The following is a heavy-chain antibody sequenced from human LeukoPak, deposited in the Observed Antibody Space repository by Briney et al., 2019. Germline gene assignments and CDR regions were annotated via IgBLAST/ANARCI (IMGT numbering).Heavy chain of an antibody. J-gene: IGHJ4*02. Sequence: ASVKVSCKASGYTXTSYYMHGVRQAPGQGLEWMGIINPSGGSTSYAQKFQGRVTMTRGTSTSTVYMELSSLRSEDTAVYYCAREAVAGAFDYWGQGTLVTVSS. CDR2: INPSGGST. V-gene: IGHV1-46*01. CDR3: AREAVAGAFDY. D-gene: IGHD6-19*01. CDR1: GYTXTSYY.